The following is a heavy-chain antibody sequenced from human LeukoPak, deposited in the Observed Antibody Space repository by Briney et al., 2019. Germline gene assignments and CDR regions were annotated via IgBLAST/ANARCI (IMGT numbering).Heavy chain of an antibody. Sequence: ASVKVSCKASGYTFTDYYMHWVRQAPGQGLEWMGWINPNSGGTNYAQKSQGRVTMTRDTSISTAYMELSRLRSDDTAVYYCGRGVALEYGDYSPLDYWGQGTLVTVSS. V-gene: IGHV1-2*02. J-gene: IGHJ4*02. CDR1: GYTFTDYY. D-gene: IGHD4-17*01. CDR2: INPNSGGT. CDR3: GRGVALEYGDYSPLDY.